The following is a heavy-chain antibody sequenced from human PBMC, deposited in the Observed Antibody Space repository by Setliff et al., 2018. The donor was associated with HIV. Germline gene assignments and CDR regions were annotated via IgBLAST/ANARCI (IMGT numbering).Heavy chain of an antibody. D-gene: IGHD4-17*01. V-gene: IGHV3-23*01. CDR1: GFTFTAYN. J-gene: IGHJ4*02. CDR2: ISPNGDIT. Sequence: PGGSLRLSCAASGFTFTAYNMAWVRQAPGKGLEWISVISPNGDITYYAASVQGRFTISRDNSKNTVYLQMSSLIAEDTALYYCANYGDYWGQGTLVTVSS. CDR3: ANYGDY.